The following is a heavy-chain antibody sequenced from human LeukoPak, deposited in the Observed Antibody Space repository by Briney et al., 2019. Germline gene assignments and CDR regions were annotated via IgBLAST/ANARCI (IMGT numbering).Heavy chain of an antibody. CDR2: ISSSSSTI. V-gene: IGHV3-48*01. Sequence: GGSLRLSCAASGFTFSSYSMNWVRQAPGKGLEWVSYISSSSSTIYYADSVKGRFTISRDNAKNSLYLQMNSLRAEDTAVYYCARGYSGTYYVGYYYYYMDVWGKGTTVTVSS. D-gene: IGHD1-26*01. CDR3: ARGYSGTYYVGYYYYYMDV. CDR1: GFTFSSYS. J-gene: IGHJ6*03.